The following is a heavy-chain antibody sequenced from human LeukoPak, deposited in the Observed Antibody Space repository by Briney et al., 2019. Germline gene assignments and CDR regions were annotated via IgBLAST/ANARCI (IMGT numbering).Heavy chain of an antibody. D-gene: IGHD6-6*01. J-gene: IGHJ4*02. CDR3: ARGSSSRGFDY. V-gene: IGHV3-66*01. CDR2: IYSGGST. Sequence: TGGSLRLSCAASGFTVSGNYMSWVRQAPGKGLEWVSVIYSGGSTYYPDSVKGRFTISRDNSKNTLYLQMNSLRAEDTAVYYCARGSSSRGFDYWGQGTLVTASS. CDR1: GFTVSGNY.